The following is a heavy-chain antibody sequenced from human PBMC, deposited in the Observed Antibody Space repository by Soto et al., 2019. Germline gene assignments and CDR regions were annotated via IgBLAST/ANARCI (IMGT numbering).Heavy chain of an antibody. CDR1: GYTLTELS. D-gene: IGHD6-13*01. CDR2: FDPEDGET. CDR3: ATDLSSSSWYEVPIGMDV. J-gene: IGHJ6*02. Sequence: GASVKVSCKVSGYTLTELSMHWVRQAHGKGLEWMGGFDPEDGETIYAQKFQGRVTMTEDTSTDTAYMELSSLRSEDTAVYYCATDLSSSSWYEVPIGMDVWGQGTTVTVSS. V-gene: IGHV1-24*01.